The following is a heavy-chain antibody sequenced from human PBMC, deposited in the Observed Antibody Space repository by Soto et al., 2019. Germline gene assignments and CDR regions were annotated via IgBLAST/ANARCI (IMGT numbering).Heavy chain of an antibody. J-gene: IGHJ4*02. CDR2: ISAHNGNT. V-gene: IGHV1-18*01. Sequence: QVHLVQSGAEVKKPEASVKVSCKGSGYAFTTYGITWVRQAPGQGLEWMGWISAHNGNTNYAQKLQGRVTVTRDTSTSTAYMELRSLRSDDTAVYYCARGRYGDYWGQGAPVTVSS. CDR1: GYAFTTYG. CDR3: ARGRYGDY. D-gene: IGHD1-1*01.